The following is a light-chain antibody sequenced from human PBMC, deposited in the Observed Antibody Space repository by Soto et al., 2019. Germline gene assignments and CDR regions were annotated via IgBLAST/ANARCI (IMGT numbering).Light chain of an antibody. Sequence: DIVMTQSPDSLAVSLGERATINCRSSQSFLYSSNNETFLAWYQQKAGQPPKLLISWASTRESGVPDRFSGSGSGTDFTLTITNLQAEDVAVYFCHQYYNTPSWTFGQGTKVDIK. CDR2: WAS. J-gene: IGKJ1*01. CDR1: QSFLYSSNNETF. CDR3: HQYYNTPSWT. V-gene: IGKV4-1*01.